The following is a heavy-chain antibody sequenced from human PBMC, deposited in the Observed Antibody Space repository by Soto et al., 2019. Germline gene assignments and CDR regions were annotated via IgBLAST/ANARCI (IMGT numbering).Heavy chain of an antibody. J-gene: IGHJ6*02. CDR1: GYTFTSYG. Sequence: QVQLVQSGAEVKKPGASVKVSCKASGYTFTSYGISWVRQAPGQGLEWMGWISAYNGNTNYAQKLKGRVTMTTDTTTSHAYRELGSQRSDDTAVYYGARGGPGSCHGSVGGMDVWGQGTTVTVSS. CDR3: ARGGPGSCHGSVGGMDV. V-gene: IGHV1-18*01. CDR2: ISAYNGNT. D-gene: IGHD3-10*01.